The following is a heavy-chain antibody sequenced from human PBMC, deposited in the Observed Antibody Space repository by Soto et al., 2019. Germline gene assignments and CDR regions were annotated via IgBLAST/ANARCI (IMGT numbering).Heavy chain of an antibody. CDR2: ISAYNGNT. D-gene: IGHD3-22*01. CDR3: ARTWDYYDSSGSPGY. Sequence: ASVKVSCKASGYTFTSYGISWVRQAPGQGLEWMGWISAYNGNTNYAQKLQGRVTMTTDTSTSTAYMELRSLRSDDTAVYYCARTWDYYDSSGSPGYWGQGTLVTVSS. CDR1: GYTFTSYG. V-gene: IGHV1-18*01. J-gene: IGHJ4*02.